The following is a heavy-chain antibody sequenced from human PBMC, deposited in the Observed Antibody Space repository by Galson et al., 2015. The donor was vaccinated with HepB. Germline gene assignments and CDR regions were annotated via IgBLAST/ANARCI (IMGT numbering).Heavy chain of an antibody. V-gene: IGHV3-30-3*01. CDR1: GFTFSSHA. CDR2: ISSDGTSD. J-gene: IGHJ4*02. CDR3: ARGTYSNGGFSFLIDY. Sequence: SLRLSCAASGFTFSSHALHWVRQTPGKGLEWVAIISSDGTSDHYADSVKGRFTISRDSSKSTLYLQMNTVGPEDTAIYHCARGTYSNGGFSFLIDYWGQGTLVTVSS. D-gene: IGHD2-15*01.